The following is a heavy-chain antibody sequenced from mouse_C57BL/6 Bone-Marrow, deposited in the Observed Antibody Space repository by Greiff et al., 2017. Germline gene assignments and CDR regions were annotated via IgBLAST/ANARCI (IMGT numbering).Heavy chain of an antibody. J-gene: IGHJ3*01. V-gene: IGHV5-12*01. D-gene: IGHD2-5*01. CDR3: ARQGIVTTKFAY. CDR1: GFTFSDYY. CDR2: ISNGGGST. Sequence: DVQLQESGGGLVQPGGSLKLSCAASGFTFSDYYMYWVRQTPEKRLEWVAYISNGGGSTYYPDTVKGRFTISRDNAKNTLYLQMSRLKSEDTAMYYCARQGIVTTKFAYWGQGTLVTGSA.